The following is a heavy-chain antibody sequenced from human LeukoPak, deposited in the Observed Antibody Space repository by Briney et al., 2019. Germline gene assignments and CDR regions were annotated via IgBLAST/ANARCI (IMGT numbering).Heavy chain of an antibody. CDR3: ARGSRMGRGVDGDY. D-gene: IGHD3-10*01. CDR1: GYTFTSYD. Sequence: ASVKVSCKASGYTFTSYDINWVRQATGQGLEWMGWMNPNSGNTGYAQKFQGRVTMTRSTSITTAYMELSSLSSEDTAVYYCARGSRMGRGVDGDYWGQGTMVTVSS. CDR2: MNPNSGNT. J-gene: IGHJ4*02. V-gene: IGHV1-8*01.